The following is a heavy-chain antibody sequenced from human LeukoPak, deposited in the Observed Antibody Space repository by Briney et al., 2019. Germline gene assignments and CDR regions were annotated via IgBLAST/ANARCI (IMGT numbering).Heavy chain of an antibody. Sequence: ASVKVSCKATGYTFTGYYMHWVRQAPGQGLEWMGWINPNSGGTNYAQKFQGRVTMTRDTSISTAYMELSRLRSDDTAVYYCARAQWELLLVAAFDIWGQGTMVTVSS. CDR3: ARAQWELLLVAAFDI. V-gene: IGHV1-2*02. D-gene: IGHD1-26*01. CDR2: INPNSGGT. J-gene: IGHJ3*02. CDR1: GYTFTGYY.